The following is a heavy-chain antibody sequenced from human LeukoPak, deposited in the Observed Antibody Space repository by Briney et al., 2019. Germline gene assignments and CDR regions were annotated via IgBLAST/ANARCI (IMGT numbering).Heavy chain of an antibody. CDR3: ARDVLRYYFDS. CDR1: GYTFTSYY. CDR2: INPSGGST. Sequence: GASVKVSCKASGYTFTSYYMHWVRQAPGQGLEWMGIINPSGGSTGYAQKFQGRVTMTRDMSTSTVYMELSSLRSEDTAVYYCARDVLRYYFDSWGQGTLVTVSS. V-gene: IGHV1-46*01. D-gene: IGHD2-8*02. J-gene: IGHJ4*02.